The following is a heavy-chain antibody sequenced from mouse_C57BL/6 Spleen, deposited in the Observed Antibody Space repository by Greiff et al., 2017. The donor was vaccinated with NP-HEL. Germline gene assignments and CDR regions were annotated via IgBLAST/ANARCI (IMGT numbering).Heavy chain of an antibody. Sequence: QVQLQQSGAELVKPGASVKLSCKASGYTFTEYTIHWVKQRSGQGLEWIGWFYPGSGSIKYNEKFKDKATLTADKSSSTVYMALSRLTSEDSAVYFCARHAPYYYGSSSAGFAYWGQGTLVTVSA. J-gene: IGHJ3*01. D-gene: IGHD1-1*01. CDR3: ARHAPYYYGSSSAGFAY. V-gene: IGHV1-62-2*01. CDR1: GYTFTEYT. CDR2: FYPGSGSI.